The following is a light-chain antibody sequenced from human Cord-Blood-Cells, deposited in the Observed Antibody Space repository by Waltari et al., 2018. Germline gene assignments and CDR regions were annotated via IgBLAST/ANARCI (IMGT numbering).Light chain of an antibody. CDR3: SSYTSSSTLGV. J-gene: IGLJ3*02. CDR1: SSDVGGYNY. CDR2: DVS. Sequence: QSALTQPASVSGSPGQSITISCTGTSSDVGGYNYVSWYQQTPVKPPKLMIYDVSNRPSGVSSRFSGSKSGNPASLTISGLQAEDEADYYCSSYTSSSTLGVFGGGTKLTVL. V-gene: IGLV2-14*01.